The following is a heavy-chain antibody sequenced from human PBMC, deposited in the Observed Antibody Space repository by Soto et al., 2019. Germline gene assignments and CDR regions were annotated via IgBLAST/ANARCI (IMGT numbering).Heavy chain of an antibody. D-gene: IGHD2-21*01. CDR1: GGSVNIGTYY. CDR2: IHYSGST. Sequence: PSETLSLTCTVPGGSVNIGTYYRIWIRQPPGKGLEWIGFIHYSGSTNYNPSLKGRVTMSVDTSKNQFSLKLTSVNTADTATYYCTRGGDPYKTGHWGQGTLVTVSS. CDR3: TRGGDPYKTGH. V-gene: IGHV4-61*01. J-gene: IGHJ4*02.